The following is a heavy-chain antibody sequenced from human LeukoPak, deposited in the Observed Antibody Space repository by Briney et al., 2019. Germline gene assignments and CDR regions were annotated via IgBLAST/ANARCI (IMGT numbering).Heavy chain of an antibody. J-gene: IGHJ4*02. D-gene: IGHD3-22*01. CDR1: GGSISSYY. V-gene: IGHV4-59*01. Sequence: SETLSLTCTVSGGSISSYYWSWIRQPPGKGLEWIGYIYCSGSTNYNPSLKSRVTISVDTSKNQFSLKLSSVTAADTAVYYCARDGGYYDSSGYYYPFDYWGQGTLVTVSS. CDR2: IYCSGST. CDR3: ARDGGYYDSSGYYYPFDY.